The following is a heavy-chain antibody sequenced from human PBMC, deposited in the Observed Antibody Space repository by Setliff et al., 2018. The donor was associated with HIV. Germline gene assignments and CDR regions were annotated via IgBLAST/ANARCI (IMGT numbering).Heavy chain of an antibody. Sequence: SGPTLVNPTQTLTLTCTFSGFSLSTSGVCVGWIRQPPGKALEWLALIYWDDDKRYSPSLKSRLTITKDTSKNRVVLTMTNMDPVDTATYYCAHILQDPPSHLYYYFYMDVWGKGTTVTVSS. CDR3: AHILQDPPSHLYYYFYMDV. CDR2: IYWDDDK. J-gene: IGHJ6*03. V-gene: IGHV2-5*02. CDR1: GFSLSTSGVC.